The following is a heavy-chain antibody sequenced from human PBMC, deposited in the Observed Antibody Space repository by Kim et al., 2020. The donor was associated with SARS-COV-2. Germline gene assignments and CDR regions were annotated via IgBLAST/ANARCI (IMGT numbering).Heavy chain of an antibody. D-gene: IGHD2-2*01. CDR3: ARGQPLDY. V-gene: IGHV4-31*03. CDR2: ISYSGNP. CDR1: GGSIRSGGKF. J-gene: IGHJ4*02. Sequence: SETLSHTCSVSGGSIRSGGKFWTWIRQHPAKGLEWIGYISYSGNPHYSPSLRRRVSITLQTSENQFSLELTSVTAADTAVYYGARGQPLDYWGQGILVT.